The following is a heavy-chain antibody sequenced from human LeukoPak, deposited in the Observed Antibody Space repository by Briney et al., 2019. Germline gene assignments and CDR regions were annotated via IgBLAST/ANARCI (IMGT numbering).Heavy chain of an antibody. D-gene: IGHD4-17*01. J-gene: IGHJ4*02. CDR3: ARSYGDFDY. Sequence: ASVKVSCKASGYPFTSYYMHWVRQAPRQGLEWMGIINPSGGSTSYAQKFQGRVTMTRDTSTNTVYMELSSLRSEDTAVYHCARSYGDFDYWGQGTLVTVSS. V-gene: IGHV1-46*01. CDR1: GYPFTSYY. CDR2: INPSGGST.